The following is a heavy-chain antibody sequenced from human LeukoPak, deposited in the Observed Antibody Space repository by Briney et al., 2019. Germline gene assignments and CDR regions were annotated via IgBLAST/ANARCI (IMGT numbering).Heavy chain of an antibody. CDR3: ARPMAGSGGYYYYDMDV. V-gene: IGHV5-10-1*01. Sequence: GEPLRISCKGSGYSFTSYWISWVRKMPGKGLKWMERIEPSDSYTNYSPSFQGHVTISADKSISTAYLQWSSLKASDTATYYCARPMAGSGGYYYYDMDVWGQGTTVTVSS. J-gene: IGHJ6*02. CDR2: IEPSDSYT. CDR1: GYSFTSYW. D-gene: IGHD2-8*01.